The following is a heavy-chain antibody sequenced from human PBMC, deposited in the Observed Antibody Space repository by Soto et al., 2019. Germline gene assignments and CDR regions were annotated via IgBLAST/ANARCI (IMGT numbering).Heavy chain of an antibody. J-gene: IGHJ6*02. CDR1: GYTFSRYG. Sequence: QGQLVQSGGEVKKPGASVKVSCKASGYTFSRYGISWVRQAPGQGLEWMGWISGYNGDTNYAQKFQGRVTMTIDTSXXTAYMERRGLTSDDTAIYYCAKDGQPPYYYYGLDVWGQGTTVTVSS. CDR3: AKDGQPPYYYYGLDV. CDR2: ISGYNGDT. V-gene: IGHV1-18*01.